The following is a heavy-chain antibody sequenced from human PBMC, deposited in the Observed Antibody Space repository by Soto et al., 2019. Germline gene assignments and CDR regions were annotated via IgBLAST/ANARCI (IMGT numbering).Heavy chain of an antibody. Sequence: SETLSLTCTVSGGSISSYYWSWIRQPPGKGLEWIGYIYYSGSTNYNPSLKSRVTISVDTSKNQFSLKLSSVTAADTAVYYCAGTLTGAYYFDYWGQGTLVTVSS. CDR1: GGSISSYY. V-gene: IGHV4-59*08. CDR2: IYYSGST. J-gene: IGHJ4*02. D-gene: IGHD7-27*01. CDR3: AGTLTGAYYFDY.